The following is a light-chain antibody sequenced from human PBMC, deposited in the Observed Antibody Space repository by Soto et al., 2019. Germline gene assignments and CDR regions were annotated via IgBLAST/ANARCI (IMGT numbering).Light chain of an antibody. CDR3: SSYTSSSTLV. CDR1: SSDVGGYNY. V-gene: IGLV2-14*01. CDR2: EVS. J-gene: IGLJ2*01. Sequence: QSALTQPASVSGSPGQSITISCTGSSSDVGGYNYVSWYQQYAGKAPKLVIYEVSNRPSGVSNRFSGSKSGNTASLTISGLRAEDEANYYCSSYTSSSTLVFGGGTQLTVL.